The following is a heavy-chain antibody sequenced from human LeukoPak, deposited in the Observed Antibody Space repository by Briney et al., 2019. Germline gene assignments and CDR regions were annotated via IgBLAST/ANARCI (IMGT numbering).Heavy chain of an antibody. CDR1: GYTFTSYD. CDR2: VNPNSGNT. CDR3: ARLITFGGVIVKAFDY. D-gene: IGHD3-16*02. V-gene: IGHV1-8*01. J-gene: IGHJ4*02. Sequence: ASVKVSCKVSGYTFTSYDINWVRQATGQGLEWMGWVNPNSGNTGYAQKFQGRVTMTRNTSISTAYMELSSLGSEDTAVYYCARLITFGGVIVKAFDYWGQGTLVTVSS.